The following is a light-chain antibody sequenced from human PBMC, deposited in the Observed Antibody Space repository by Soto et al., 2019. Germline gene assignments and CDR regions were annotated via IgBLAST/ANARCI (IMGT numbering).Light chain of an antibody. Sequence: DIQLTQSPSSLSASVGDRVTITCRASQGISNYIAWYQQKPGKAPKLLIYAASTLQSGVPSLFSGSGSGTDVTLTINSLQPEDVATYSCQKYSSVPLFGPGTKVDIK. CDR1: QGISNY. CDR3: QKYSSVPL. J-gene: IGKJ3*01. CDR2: AAS. V-gene: IGKV1-27*01.